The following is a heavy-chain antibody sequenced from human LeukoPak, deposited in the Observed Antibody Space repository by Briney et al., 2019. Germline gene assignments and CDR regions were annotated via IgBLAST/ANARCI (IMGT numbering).Heavy chain of an antibody. CDR2: ISANGGRA. CDR1: RFTFSTYA. CDR3: VKDTYNGSWDAFDV. V-gene: IGHV3-64D*09. D-gene: IGHD1-26*01. Sequence: GGSLRLSCSASRFTFSTYAMHWVRQAPGSGLEYVSSISANGGRAYYADSVKGRFTISRDNSKDTVYLQMSSLRADDTAVYYCVKDTYNGSWDAFDVWGQGTMVTVSS. J-gene: IGHJ3*01.